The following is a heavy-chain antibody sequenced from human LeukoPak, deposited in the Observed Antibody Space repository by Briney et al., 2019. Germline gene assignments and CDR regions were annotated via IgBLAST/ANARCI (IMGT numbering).Heavy chain of an antibody. V-gene: IGHV3-30*02. D-gene: IGHD6-13*01. J-gene: IGHJ4*02. CDR1: GFTFSSYA. CDR3: AKPIPGVAAAGDY. Sequence: GGPLRLSCAASGFTFSSYAMHWVRQAPGKGLEWVAYIRHDEIKKEYTDSVKGRFTISRDNSKNTLYLQMNSLRAEDTAVYYCAKPIPGVAAAGDYWGQGTLVTVSS. CDR2: IRHDEIKK.